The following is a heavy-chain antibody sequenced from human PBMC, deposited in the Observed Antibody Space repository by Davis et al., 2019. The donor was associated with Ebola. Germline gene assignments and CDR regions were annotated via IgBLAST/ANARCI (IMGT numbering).Heavy chain of an antibody. CDR1: GYTFTGYY. D-gene: IGHD4-17*01. CDR3: AREGHYGDYKNWYFDL. V-gene: IGHV1-2*06. CDR2: INPNSGGT. J-gene: IGHJ2*01. Sequence: ASVKVSCKASGYTFTGYYMHWVRQAPGQGLDWMGRINPNSGGTNYAQKFQGRVTMTRDTSISTAYMELSRLRSDDTAVYYCAREGHYGDYKNWYFDLWGRGTLVTVSS.